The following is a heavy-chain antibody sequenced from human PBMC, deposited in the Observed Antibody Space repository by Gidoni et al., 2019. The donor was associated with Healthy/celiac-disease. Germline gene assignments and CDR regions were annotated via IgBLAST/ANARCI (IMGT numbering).Heavy chain of an antibody. J-gene: IGHJ4*02. CDR1: GFTFSSYS. CDR3: ARDPPMGGNVDY. Sequence: EVQLVASGGGLVKPGGSLRLSCAASGFTFSSYSMNWVRQAPGKGLEWVSSISSSSSYIYYADSVKGRFTISRDNAKNSLYLQMNSLRAEDTAVYYCARDPPMGGNVDYWGQGTLVTVSS. V-gene: IGHV3-21*01. CDR2: ISSSSSYI. D-gene: IGHD1-1*01.